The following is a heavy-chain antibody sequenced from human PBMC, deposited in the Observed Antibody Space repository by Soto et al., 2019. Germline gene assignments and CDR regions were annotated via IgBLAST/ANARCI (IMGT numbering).Heavy chain of an antibody. Sequence: PGGSLRLSCAASGFTFSNAWMNWVRQAPGKGLEWVGRIKSKTDGGTTDYAAPVKGRFTISRDDSKNTLYLQMNSLKTEDTAVYYCTTSNCISTSCYGPDAFDIWGQGTMVTVSS. CDR1: GFTFSNAW. V-gene: IGHV3-15*07. D-gene: IGHD2-2*01. CDR3: TTSNCISTSCYGPDAFDI. CDR2: IKSKTDGGTT. J-gene: IGHJ3*02.